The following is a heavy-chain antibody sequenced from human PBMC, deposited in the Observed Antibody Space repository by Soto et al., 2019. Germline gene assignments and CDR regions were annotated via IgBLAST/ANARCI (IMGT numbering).Heavy chain of an antibody. CDR2: IIPILGIA. V-gene: IGHV1-69*04. J-gene: IGHJ3*02. CDR3: VRDGNLDAFDI. Sequence: SVKVSSKASGGTFSSYTSSWVRQAPGQGLEWMGRIIPILGIANYAQKFQGRVTITADKSTSTAYMELSSLRSEDTAVYYCVRDGNLDAFDIWGQGTMVTVSS. D-gene: IGHD1-1*01. CDR1: GGTFSSYT.